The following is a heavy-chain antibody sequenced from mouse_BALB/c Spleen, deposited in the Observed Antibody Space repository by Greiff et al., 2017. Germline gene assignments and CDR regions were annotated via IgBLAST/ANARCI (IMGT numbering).Heavy chain of an antibody. CDR2: ISSGSSTI. D-gene: IGHD1-1*01. Sequence: DVKLVESGGGLVQPGGSRKLSCAASGFTFSSFGMHWVRQAPEKGLEWVAYISSGSSTIYYADTVKGRFTISRDNPKNTLFLQMTSLRSEDTAMYYCARGSSRYAMDYWGQGTSVTVSS. CDR3: ARGSSRYAMDY. J-gene: IGHJ4*01. V-gene: IGHV5-17*02. CDR1: GFTFSSFG.